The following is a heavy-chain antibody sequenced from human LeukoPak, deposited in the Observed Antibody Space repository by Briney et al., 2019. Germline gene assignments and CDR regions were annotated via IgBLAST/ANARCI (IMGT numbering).Heavy chain of an antibody. Sequence: ASVKVSCKASGYTFTGYYMHWVRQAPGQGLEWMGWINPNSGGTNYAQKFQGWVTMTRDTSISTAYMELSSLRSEDTAVYYCAREAPQEYYDSRSFFDYWGQGTLVTVSS. V-gene: IGHV1-2*04. CDR2: INPNSGGT. CDR3: AREAPQEYYDSRSFFDY. D-gene: IGHD3-22*01. J-gene: IGHJ4*02. CDR1: GYTFTGYY.